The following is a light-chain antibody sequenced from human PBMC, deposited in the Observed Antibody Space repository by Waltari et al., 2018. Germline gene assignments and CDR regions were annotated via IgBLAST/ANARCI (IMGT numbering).Light chain of an antibody. V-gene: IGKV1-39*01. Sequence: DIQMTQSPSSLSASLGDRVTITCRANQSISKYLNWYQQRPGKAPKLLVYFKSSLQSGVPSRFSGSGSGTDFTLTINTLQPEDFATYFCQQSYGPPYTFGGGTRVEIK. CDR2: FKS. CDR3: QQSYGPPYT. CDR1: QSISKY. J-gene: IGKJ4*01.